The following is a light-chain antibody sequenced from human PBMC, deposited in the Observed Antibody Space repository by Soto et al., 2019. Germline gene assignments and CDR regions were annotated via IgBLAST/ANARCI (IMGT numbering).Light chain of an antibody. Sequence: EIVMTQSPATLSVSPGERDTLSCRASQTRYNNLAWYQQKRGQAPRLLIYGATARATDIPARFSGSGSGTDFTLTISGLQSEEFALEYCQPYSDWQLTFGGGTKVEIK. CDR1: QTRYNN. CDR3: QPYSDWQLT. J-gene: IGKJ4*01. V-gene: IGKV3-15*01. CDR2: GAT.